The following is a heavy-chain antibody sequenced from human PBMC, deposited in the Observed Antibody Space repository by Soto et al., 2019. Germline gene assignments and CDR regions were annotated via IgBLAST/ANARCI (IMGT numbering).Heavy chain of an antibody. CDR2: IYSEGTT. V-gene: IGHV3-53*01. Sequence: PGGSLRLSCAASGLTVSSNYMSWVRQAPGKGLEWVSVIYSEGTTYYADSVKGRFTVSRDNSKNTLYLQMNSLRVEDTAVYYCALDTPGYSYGLFWSYSHMDVWGQGTTVTVSS. D-gene: IGHD5-18*01. CDR1: GLTVSSNY. J-gene: IGHJ6*02. CDR3: ALDTPGYSYGLFWSYSHMDV.